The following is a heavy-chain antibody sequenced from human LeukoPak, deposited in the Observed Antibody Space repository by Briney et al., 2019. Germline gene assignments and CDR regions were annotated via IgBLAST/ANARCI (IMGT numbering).Heavy chain of an antibody. CDR3: AKTTKQWLRFTYYYYYMDV. Sequence: PGGSLRLSCAASGFTFSSYGMHWVRQAPGKGLEWVAVISYDGSNKYYADSVKGRFTISRDNSKNTLYLQMNSLRAEDTAVYYCAKTTKQWLRFTYYYYYMDVWGKGTTVTVSS. CDR2: ISYDGSNK. J-gene: IGHJ6*03. D-gene: IGHD5-12*01. CDR1: GFTFSSYG. V-gene: IGHV3-30*18.